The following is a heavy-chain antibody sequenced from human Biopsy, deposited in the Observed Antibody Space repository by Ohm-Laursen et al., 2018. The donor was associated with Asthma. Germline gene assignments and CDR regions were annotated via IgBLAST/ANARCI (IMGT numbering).Heavy chain of an antibody. J-gene: IGHJ3*02. V-gene: IGHV1-3*01. Sequence: SVKVSCKTSGYTFTSYAMHWVRQAPGQRLEWMGWSNAGNGHTKYSQKFQGRVTITRDTSASTAYMELSSLRSEDTAVYYCARTYYDFLTGQVNDAFDIWGQGTMVTVSS. CDR2: SNAGNGHT. CDR3: ARTYYDFLTGQVNDAFDI. D-gene: IGHD3-9*01. CDR1: GYTFTSYA.